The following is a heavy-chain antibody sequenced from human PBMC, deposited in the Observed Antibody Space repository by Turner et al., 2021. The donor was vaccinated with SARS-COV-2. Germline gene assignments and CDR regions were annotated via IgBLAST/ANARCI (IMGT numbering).Heavy chain of an antibody. V-gene: IGHV3-30*18. J-gene: IGHJ4*02. D-gene: IGHD4-4*01. CDR3: AKQLGLYSNPMYYFDY. CDR2: ISYDGNNK. Sequence: QVQLVESGGGVVQPGRSLRLSCAPSGFTFSSYGIHWGRQGPGKGLGWVAVISYDGNNKYYADSVKGRFTISRDNSKKTLYLQMNSLRAEDTAVYYCAKQLGLYSNPMYYFDYWGQGTLVTVSS. CDR1: GFTFSSYG.